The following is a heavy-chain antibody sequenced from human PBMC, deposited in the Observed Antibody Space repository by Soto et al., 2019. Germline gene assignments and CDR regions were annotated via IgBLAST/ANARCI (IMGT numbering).Heavy chain of an antibody. CDR1: GYSFTSFG. Sequence: QVQLVQSGAEVKKPGASVKVSCKASGYSFTSFGISWVRQAPGQGLEWMGWVSTYNTNTNYAQTLXRXIXXTTDTSTTTAYMVLTSLTSDDTALSFCAIDWSGEIAVIADSWGQGTLVTVSS. J-gene: IGHJ4*02. D-gene: IGHD1-26*01. V-gene: IGHV1-18*01. CDR2: VSTYNTNT. CDR3: AIDWSGEIAVIADS.